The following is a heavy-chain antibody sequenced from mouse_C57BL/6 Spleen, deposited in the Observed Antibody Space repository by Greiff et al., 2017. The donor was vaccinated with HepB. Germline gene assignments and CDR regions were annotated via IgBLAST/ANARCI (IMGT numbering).Heavy chain of an antibody. D-gene: IGHD2-4*01. CDR1: GFSFNTYA. V-gene: IGHV10-1*01. J-gene: IGHJ3*01. CDR3: VREAYDYDERCWFAY. CDR2: IRSKSNNYAT. Sequence: EVMLVESGGGLVQPKGSLKLSCAASGFSFNTYAMNWVRQAPGKGLEWVARIRSKSNNYATYYADSVKDRFTISRDDSESMLYLQMNNLKTEDTAMYYCVREAYDYDERCWFAYWGQGTLVTVSA.